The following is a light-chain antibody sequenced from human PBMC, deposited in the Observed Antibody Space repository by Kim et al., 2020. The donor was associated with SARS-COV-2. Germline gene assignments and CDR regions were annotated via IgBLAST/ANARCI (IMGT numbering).Light chain of an antibody. V-gene: IGLV2-11*01. CDR3: CSYAGSYGVV. J-gene: IGLJ2*01. CDR1: SSDGGGYNY. Sequence: QSVTISCTGTSSDGGGYNYVSWYQQHPGKAPKLMIYDVSKRPSGVPDRFSGSKSGNTASLTISGLQAEDEADYYCCSYAGSYGVVFGGGTQLTVL. CDR2: DVS.